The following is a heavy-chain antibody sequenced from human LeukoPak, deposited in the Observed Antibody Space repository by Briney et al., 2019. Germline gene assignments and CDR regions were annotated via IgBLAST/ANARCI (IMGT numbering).Heavy chain of an antibody. Sequence: KPSETLSLTCTVSGGSISGYYWSWMRQPAGKGLEWIGRIYTSGTTNYNPSLKSRVTMSVDTSKNQFSLKLSSVTAAGTAVYYCARGGYYGGNAYFDYWGQGTLVTVSS. J-gene: IGHJ4*02. CDR2: IYTSGTT. CDR3: ARGGYYGGNAYFDY. CDR1: GGSISGYY. V-gene: IGHV4-4*07. D-gene: IGHD4-23*01.